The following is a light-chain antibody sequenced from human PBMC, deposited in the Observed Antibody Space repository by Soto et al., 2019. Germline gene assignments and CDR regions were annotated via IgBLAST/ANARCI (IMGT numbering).Light chain of an antibody. Sequence: AIQMTQSPSSLSASVGDRVTITCRASQGTRNDLGWYQQKPGKAPKLLIYAASTLQSGVPSRFSGSGSGTDFTLTISCLQSEDFATYYCQQYYSYPWTFGQGTKVEIK. J-gene: IGKJ1*01. CDR2: AAS. V-gene: IGKV1-6*01. CDR1: QGTRND. CDR3: QQYYSYPWT.